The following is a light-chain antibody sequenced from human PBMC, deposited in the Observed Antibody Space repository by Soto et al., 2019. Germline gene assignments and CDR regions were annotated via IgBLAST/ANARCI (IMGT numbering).Light chain of an antibody. Sequence: DIQMTQSPSSVSASVGDRVTITCRASQGIIRWLAWYQQKPGKAPKLLIYAASSLQSGVPSRFSGSGSETDFTLNISSLQPEDFATYYCQQANSLSFTFGPGTKVEMK. CDR2: AAS. CDR1: QGIIRW. CDR3: QQANSLSFT. J-gene: IGKJ3*01. V-gene: IGKV1-12*01.